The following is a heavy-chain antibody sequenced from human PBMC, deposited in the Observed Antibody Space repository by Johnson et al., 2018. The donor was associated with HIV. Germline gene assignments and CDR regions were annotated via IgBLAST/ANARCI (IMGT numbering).Heavy chain of an antibody. CDR2: IYSVGST. D-gene: IGHD1-26*01. V-gene: IGHV3-66*01. CDR3: ARDLVVGDHSTPLTHAFDI. Sequence: VLLVESGGGLVQPGGSLRLSCAASGFTVSSNYMSWVRQAPGKGLEWVPVIYSVGSTYYADPVTGRFTIPRDNSKNTLYLQMNSLRAEDTAVYYCARDLVVGDHSTPLTHAFDIWGQGTMVTVSS. CDR1: GFTVSSNY. J-gene: IGHJ3*02.